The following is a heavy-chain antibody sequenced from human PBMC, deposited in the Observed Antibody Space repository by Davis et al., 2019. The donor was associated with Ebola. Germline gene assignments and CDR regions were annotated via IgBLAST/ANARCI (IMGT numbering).Heavy chain of an antibody. CDR2: IIPIFGTA. J-gene: IGHJ4*02. CDR1: GGTFSSYA. CDR3: ARDGTLGYYFDY. V-gene: IGHV1-69*13. D-gene: IGHD1-26*01. Sequence: SVKVSCKASGGTFSSYAISWVRQAPGQGLEWMGGIIPIFGTANYAQKFQGRVTITADESTSTAYMELSSLRSEDTAVYYCARDGTLGYYFDYWGQGTLVTVSS.